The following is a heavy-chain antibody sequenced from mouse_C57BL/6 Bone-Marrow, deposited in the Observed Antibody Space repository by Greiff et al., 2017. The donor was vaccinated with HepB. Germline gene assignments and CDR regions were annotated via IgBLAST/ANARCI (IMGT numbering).Heavy chain of an antibody. Sequence: EVKLVESGGGLVKPGGSLKLSCAASGFTFSSYAMSWVRQTPEKRLEWVATISDGGSYTYYPDNVKGRFTSSRDNAKNNLYLQMSHLKSEDTAMYYCARDLGDGYFDYWGQGTTLTVSS. CDR3: ARDLGDGYFDY. CDR2: ISDGGSYT. V-gene: IGHV5-4*01. J-gene: IGHJ2*01. D-gene: IGHD2-3*01. CDR1: GFTFSSYA.